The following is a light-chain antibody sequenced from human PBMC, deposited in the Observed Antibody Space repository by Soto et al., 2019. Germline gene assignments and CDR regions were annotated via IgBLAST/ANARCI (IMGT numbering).Light chain of an antibody. CDR1: QSISSY. Sequence: DIQMTQSPSSLSASVGDRVTITCRSSQSISSYLNWYQQKPGKAPKLLLYAASSLPSGVPSRFSGSGSGTDFPLTIAGLQPEDSASYFCQQSISAPLTFGGGTKVQIK. J-gene: IGKJ4*01. CDR3: QQSISAPLT. V-gene: IGKV1-39*01. CDR2: AAS.